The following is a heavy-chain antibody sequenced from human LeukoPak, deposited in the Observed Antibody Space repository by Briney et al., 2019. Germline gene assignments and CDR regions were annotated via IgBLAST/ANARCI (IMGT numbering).Heavy chain of an antibody. V-gene: IGHV1-2*02. CDR2: INPYTGDA. CDR3: ARGKSGFSP. J-gene: IGHJ4*02. D-gene: IGHD3-22*01. CDR1: GYTFTENY. Sequence: ASVKVSCKASGYTFTENYIHWVRQAPGHGLEWMGLINPYTGDANYTEKFQDRVTMTRDTSVSTAYMHLSRLRSDDTAVYYCARGKSGFSPWGQGTPVTVSS.